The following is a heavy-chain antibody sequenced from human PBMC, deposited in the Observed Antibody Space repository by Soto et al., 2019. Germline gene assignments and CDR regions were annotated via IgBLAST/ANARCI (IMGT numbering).Heavy chain of an antibody. CDR3: ARSRGSYRFSFIH. CDR2: ISSSSSTI. V-gene: IGHV3-48*01. Sequence: GGSLRLSCAASGFTFSSYSMNWVRQAPGKGLEWVSYISSSSSTIYYADSVKGRFTISRDNAKNSLYLQMNSLRAEDTAVYYCARSRGSYRFSFIHWGQGTLVTVSS. D-gene: IGHD3-16*02. J-gene: IGHJ4*02. CDR1: GFTFSSYS.